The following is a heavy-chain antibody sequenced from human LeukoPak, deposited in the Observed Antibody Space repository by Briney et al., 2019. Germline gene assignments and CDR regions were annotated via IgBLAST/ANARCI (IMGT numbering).Heavy chain of an antibody. CDR3: ARGNWNYEGMDV. CDR2: MNPNSGNT. J-gene: IGHJ6*02. D-gene: IGHD1-1*01. V-gene: IGHV1-8*01. CDR1: GYTFTSYD. Sequence: ASVKVSCKASGYTFTSYDINWVRQATGQGLEWMGWMNPNSGNTGYAQKFQGRVAMTRNTSISTAYMELSSLRSEDTAVYYCARGNWNYEGMDVWGQGTTVTVSS.